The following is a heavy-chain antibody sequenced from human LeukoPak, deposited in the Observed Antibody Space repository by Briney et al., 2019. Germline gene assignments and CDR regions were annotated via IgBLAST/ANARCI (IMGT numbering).Heavy chain of an antibody. CDR2: VNPNSGNT. D-gene: IGHD1-26*01. V-gene: IGHV1-8*01. J-gene: IGHJ6*02. CDR3: ARYAWELPHSPYYYYGMDV. Sequence: GASVKVSCKASGYTFTSYDINWVRQDTGQGLEWMGWVNPNSGNTGYAQRFQGRVTMTRNTSISTAYMELSSLRSEDTAVYYCARYAWELPHSPYYYYGMDVWGQGTTVTVSS. CDR1: GYTFTSYD.